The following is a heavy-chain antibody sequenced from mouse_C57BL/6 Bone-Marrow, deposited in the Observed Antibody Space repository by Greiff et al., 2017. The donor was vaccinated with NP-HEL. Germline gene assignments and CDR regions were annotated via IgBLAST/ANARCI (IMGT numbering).Heavy chain of an antibody. CDR1: GFTFSDYG. CDR3: ARDKLDWYFGV. CDR2: ICNLAYSI. V-gene: IGHV5-15*01. Sequence: VKLMESGGGLVQPGGSLKLSCAASGFTFSDYGMAWVRQAPRKGPEWVAFICNLAYSIYYAATVTGRFTISSENAKSTLYLEMSSLRSEDTAMYYCARDKLDWYFGVWGTGTTVTVAS. D-gene: IGHD3-3*01. J-gene: IGHJ1*03.